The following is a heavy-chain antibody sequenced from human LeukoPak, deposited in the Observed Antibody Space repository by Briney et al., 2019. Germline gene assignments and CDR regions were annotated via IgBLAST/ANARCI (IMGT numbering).Heavy chain of an antibody. CDR2: ISAYNGNT. CDR1: GYTFTSYG. Sequence: ASVKVSCKASGYTFTSYGISWVRQAPGQGLEWMGWISAYNGNTNYAQKLQGRVTMTTNTSTSTAYMELRSLRSDDTAVYYCARGSGSTIVASYYYDSSGSYYWGPGTLVTVSS. D-gene: IGHD3-22*01. CDR3: ARGSGSTIVASYYYDSSGSYY. J-gene: IGHJ4*02. V-gene: IGHV1-18*01.